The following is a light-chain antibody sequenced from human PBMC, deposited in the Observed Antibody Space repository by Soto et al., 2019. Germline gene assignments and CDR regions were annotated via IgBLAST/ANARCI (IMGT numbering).Light chain of an antibody. CDR3: QQYGGSPKM. Sequence: EIVLTQSPGALSLSPLERSTLSCRASQSVSSNLLAWYRQKPGQAPRLLIYGASSRATGIPDRFSGSGSRTDFTLTISRLEPEDFAVYYCQQYGGSPKMFGQGTKVDIK. CDR1: QSVSSNL. CDR2: GAS. J-gene: IGKJ1*01. V-gene: IGKV3-20*01.